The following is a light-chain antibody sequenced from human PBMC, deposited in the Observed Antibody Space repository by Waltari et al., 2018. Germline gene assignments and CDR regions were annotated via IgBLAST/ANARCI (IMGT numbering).Light chain of an antibody. CDR2: VIS. J-gene: IGKJ4*01. Sequence: DIQMTQSPSSLSASVGDRVTITCRASQTINKYLNWYQKKQGRAPKVLISVISYLHTGVPSRCSGSGSGTDFTLTISSLQPEDFATYYCQQSDSLPLTFGGGTKVEIK. CDR1: QTINKY. V-gene: IGKV1-39*01. CDR3: QQSDSLPLT.